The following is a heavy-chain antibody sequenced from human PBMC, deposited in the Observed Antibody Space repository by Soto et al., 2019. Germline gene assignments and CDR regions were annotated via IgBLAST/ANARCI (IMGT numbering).Heavy chain of an antibody. CDR1: GTIFSSYT. J-gene: IGHJ6*02. V-gene: IGHV1-69*08. CDR2: IIPILGET. D-gene: IGHD3-16*01. Sequence: QVQLVQSGAEVKKPGSSVSVSCKASGTIFSSYTISWVRQAPGQGLEWMGRIIPILGETNSAQKFQGRVTRTADKSTNTAYMELNSLRLEDTAVYYCARGLGGRMDDWGQGTTVTVSS. CDR3: ARGLGGRMDD.